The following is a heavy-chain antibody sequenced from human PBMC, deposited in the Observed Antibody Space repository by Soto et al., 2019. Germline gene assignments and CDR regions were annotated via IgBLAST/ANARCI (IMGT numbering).Heavy chain of an antibody. D-gene: IGHD5-12*01. Sequence: GGSLRLSCAASGFNVSSNYMSWVSQAPGKGLEWVSVIYSGGSTYYADSVKGRFTISRDNSKNTLYLQMNSLRAEDTAVYYCARYIVATIGDAFDIWGQGTMVTVSS. V-gene: IGHV3-66*01. CDR2: IYSGGST. J-gene: IGHJ3*02. CDR1: GFNVSSNY. CDR3: ARYIVATIGDAFDI.